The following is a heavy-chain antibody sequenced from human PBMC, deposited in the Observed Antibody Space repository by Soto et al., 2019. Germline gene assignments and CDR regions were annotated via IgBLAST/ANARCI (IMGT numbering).Heavy chain of an antibody. Sequence: QLQLQESGPGLVKPSETLSLTCTVSGGSISSSSYYWGWIRQPPGKGLEWIGSIYYSGSTYYNPSLKSRVTISVDTSKNQFSLKLSSVTAADTAVYYCARHPYYYDSSGYYYFVLPSPPGYFDYWGQGTLVTVSS. V-gene: IGHV4-39*01. D-gene: IGHD3-22*01. CDR1: GGSISSSSYY. CDR3: ARHPYYYDSSGYYYFVLPSPPGYFDY. J-gene: IGHJ4*02. CDR2: IYYSGST.